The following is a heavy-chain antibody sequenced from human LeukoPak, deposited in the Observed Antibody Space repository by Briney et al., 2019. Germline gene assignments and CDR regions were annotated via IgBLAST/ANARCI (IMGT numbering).Heavy chain of an antibody. V-gene: IGHV3-21*01. Sequence: GGSLRLSCSASGFNLNDYAMTWVRQAPGKGLEWVSSISSSSSYIYYADSVKGRFTISRDNAKNSLYLQMNSLRAEDTAVYYCAREGPQVTRTWLPFDYWGQGTLVTVSS. D-gene: IGHD2-21*02. CDR3: AREGPQVTRTWLPFDY. CDR1: GFNLNDYA. J-gene: IGHJ4*02. CDR2: ISSSSSYI.